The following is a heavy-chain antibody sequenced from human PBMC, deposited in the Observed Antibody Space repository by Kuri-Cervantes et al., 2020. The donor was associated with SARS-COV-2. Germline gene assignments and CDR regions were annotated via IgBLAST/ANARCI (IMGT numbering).Heavy chain of an antibody. D-gene: IGHD3-3*01. J-gene: IGHJ3*02. CDR2: IKEDGSET. CDR3: AKTGRVSIFGVVSLGDAFDI. V-gene: IGHV3-7*01. CDR1: GFTFSFYW. Sequence: GESLKISCAASGFTFSFYWMSWVRQAPGKGLEWVANIKEDGSETHDVDSVKGRFTISRDNAKKSLYLQMNSLGVEDTAVYYCAKTGRVSIFGVVSLGDAFDIWGQGTMVTVSS.